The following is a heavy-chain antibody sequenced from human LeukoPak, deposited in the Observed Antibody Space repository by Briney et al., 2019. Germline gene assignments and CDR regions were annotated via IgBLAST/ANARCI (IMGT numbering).Heavy chain of an antibody. V-gene: IGHV3-23*01. CDR3: AREGTSSWSIDY. D-gene: IGHD6-13*01. J-gene: IGHJ4*02. CDR2: ISGTGVST. CDR1: GFTFSSYA. Sequence: PGGSLRLSCAASGFTFSSYAMNWVRQAPGKGLEWVSTISGTGVSTYYADSVKGRFTTSKDNAKNSLYLQMNSLRAEDTAVYYCAREGTSSWSIDYWGQGTLVTVSS.